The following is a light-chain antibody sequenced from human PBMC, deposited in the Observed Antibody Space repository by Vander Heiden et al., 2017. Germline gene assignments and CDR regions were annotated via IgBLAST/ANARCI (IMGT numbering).Light chain of an antibody. V-gene: IGKV4-1*01. Sequence: DIVMTQSPDSLAGSLGERATINCKSSQSVLYSSYHKNYLAWYQQKPGQPPKLLIYLASTRESGVPDRFSGSGYGTDLTLTIISRQAEDVAVYYCQQYDNTPLWPFGQGTKVEIK. CDR3: QQYDNTPLWP. CDR1: QSVLYSSYHKNY. CDR2: LAS. J-gene: IGKJ1*01.